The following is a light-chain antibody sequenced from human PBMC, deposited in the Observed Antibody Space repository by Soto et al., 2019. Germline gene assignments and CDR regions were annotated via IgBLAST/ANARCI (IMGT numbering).Light chain of an antibody. CDR3: QQRSDWPLIT. J-gene: IGKJ5*01. CDR1: QSVSSN. CDR2: GAS. Sequence: DTVMTQSPATLSVSPGERAALSCRASQSVSSNLAWYQQKPGQAPRLLIYGASTRATGIPARFSGSGSGTEFSLTISSLQSEDFAVYYCQQRSDWPLITFGQGTRLEIK. V-gene: IGKV3-15*01.